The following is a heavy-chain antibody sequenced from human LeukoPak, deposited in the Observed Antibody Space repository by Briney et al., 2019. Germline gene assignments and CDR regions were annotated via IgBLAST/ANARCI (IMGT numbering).Heavy chain of an antibody. CDR1: PGTFSSYA. J-gene: IGHJ5*02. Sequence: SVKVSCKASPGTFSSYAINWVRQAPGQELEWMGRIIPIFSTANYAQKFQGRGTFTTDKSTTKAYMELHSLSLRAKDKSYCSRDSPYCSAGSCFRFDPWGQGTLVTVSS. D-gene: IGHD2-15*01. CDR2: IIPIFSTA. CDR3: SRDSPYCSAGSCFRFDP. V-gene: IGHV1-69*05.